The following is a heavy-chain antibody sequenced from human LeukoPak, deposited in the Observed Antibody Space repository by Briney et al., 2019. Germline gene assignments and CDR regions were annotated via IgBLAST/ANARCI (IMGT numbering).Heavy chain of an antibody. D-gene: IGHD3-16*01. CDR3: AKRGDGGHKSLEY. CDR2: ITYDGSSE. CDR1: GFTFSNYG. J-gene: IGHJ4*02. V-gene: IGHV3-30*18. Sequence: GGSLRLSCAASGFTFSNYGMHWVRQAPGKGLECVATITYDGSSEYYADSVRDRFTVSRDNSKNTLYLQMSSLKTEDTAVYYCAKRGDGGHKSLEYWGQGTLVIVSS.